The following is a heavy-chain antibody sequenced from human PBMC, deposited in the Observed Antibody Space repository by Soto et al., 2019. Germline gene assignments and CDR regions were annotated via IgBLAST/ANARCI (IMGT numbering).Heavy chain of an antibody. Sequence: SLRLSCVGSGFIFEDFAMNWVRQVPGKGLEWVSGISWNSATLAYADSVKGRFIVSRDNAKNILYLQMNSLRAEDAALYYCAKDVGSYYYDTSAYLYDYWGQGTLVTVS. V-gene: IGHV3-9*01. CDR2: ISWNSATL. CDR3: AKDVGSYYYDTSAYLYDY. CDR1: GFIFEDFA. D-gene: IGHD3-22*01. J-gene: IGHJ4*02.